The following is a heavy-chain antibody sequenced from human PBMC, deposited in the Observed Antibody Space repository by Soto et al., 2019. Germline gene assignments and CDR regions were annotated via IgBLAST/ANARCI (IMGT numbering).Heavy chain of an antibody. J-gene: IGHJ4*02. D-gene: IGHD6-6*01. CDR2: IYYSGST. Sequence: PSETLSLTCTVSGGSISSYYWSWIRQPPGKGLEWIGYIYYSGSTNYNPSLKSRVTISVDTSKNQFSLKLSSVTAADTAVYYCARGLAAARTPFAYWGQGTLVTVSS. V-gene: IGHV4-59*08. CDR1: GGSISSYY. CDR3: ARGLAAARTPFAY.